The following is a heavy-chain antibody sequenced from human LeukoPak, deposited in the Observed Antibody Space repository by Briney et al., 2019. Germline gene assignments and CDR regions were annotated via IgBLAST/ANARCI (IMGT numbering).Heavy chain of an antibody. CDR1: GFTFSNYW. V-gene: IGHV3-7*01. Sequence: SGGSLRLSCAVSGFTFSNYWMAWVRQAPGKGLEWVANIKQDGSEKYYVDSVKGRFTISRDNAKNSLYLQMNSLRAEDTAVYYCTRVEETATTAAIIRKYSYYYYYMDVWGKGNTVTVSS. CDR3: TRVEETATTAAIIRKYSYYYYYMDV. J-gene: IGHJ6*03. CDR2: IKQDGSEK. D-gene: IGHD4-11*01.